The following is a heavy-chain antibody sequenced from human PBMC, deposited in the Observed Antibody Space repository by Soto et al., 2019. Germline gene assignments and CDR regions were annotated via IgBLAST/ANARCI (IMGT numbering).Heavy chain of an antibody. CDR3: ARGGVSTRTFDY. J-gene: IGHJ4*02. D-gene: IGHD3-3*01. Sequence: PGESLKISCKGSGYNFAGYWIAWVRQLPGKGLELMGIIYPSDSDTRYRPSFQGQVTISADKSISSAYLQWSSLRASDTAMYYCARGGVSTRTFDYWGQGTPVTVSS. V-gene: IGHV5-51*01. CDR2: IYPSDSDT. CDR1: GYNFAGYW.